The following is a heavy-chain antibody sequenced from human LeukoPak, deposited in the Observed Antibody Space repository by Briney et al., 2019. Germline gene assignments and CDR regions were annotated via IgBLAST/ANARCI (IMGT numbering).Heavy chain of an antibody. CDR3: ARVYQLLPFFDY. Sequence: SVKVSCKASGGTFSSYAISWVRQAPGQGLEWMGGIIPIFGTANYAQKFQGRVTITADESTSTAYMELSSLRSEDTAVYYCARVYQLLPFFDYWGQGTLVTVSS. D-gene: IGHD2-2*01. V-gene: IGHV1-69*13. CDR1: GGTFSSYA. J-gene: IGHJ4*02. CDR2: IIPIFGTA.